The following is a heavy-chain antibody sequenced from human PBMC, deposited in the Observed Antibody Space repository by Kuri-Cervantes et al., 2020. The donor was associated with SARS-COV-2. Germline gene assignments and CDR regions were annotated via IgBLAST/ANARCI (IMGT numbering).Heavy chain of an antibody. CDR3: ARAQRGLMVALDY. CDR2: ISSSSSSYI. J-gene: IGHJ4*02. D-gene: IGHD5-12*01. V-gene: IGHV3-21*01. Sequence: GESLKISCAASGFTFSSYSMNWVRQAPGKGLEWVSSISSSSSSYIYYADSVKGRFTISRDNAKNSLYLQMNSLRAEDTAVYYCARAQRGLMVALDYWGQGTLVTVSS. CDR1: GFTFSSYS.